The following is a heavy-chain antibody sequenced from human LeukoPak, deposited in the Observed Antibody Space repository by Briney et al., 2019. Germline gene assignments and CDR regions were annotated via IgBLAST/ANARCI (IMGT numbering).Heavy chain of an antibody. D-gene: IGHD5-24*01. CDR2: IRSKANSYAT. V-gene: IGHV3-73*01. CDR3: TSRPKVEMATIDY. J-gene: IGHJ4*02. CDR1: GFTFSGSA. Sequence: PGGSLRLSCAASGFTFSGSAMHWVRQASGKGLEWVGRIRSKANSYATAYAASVKGRFTISRDDSKNTAYLQMNSLKTEDTAVYYCTSRPKVEMATIDYWGQGTLVTVSS.